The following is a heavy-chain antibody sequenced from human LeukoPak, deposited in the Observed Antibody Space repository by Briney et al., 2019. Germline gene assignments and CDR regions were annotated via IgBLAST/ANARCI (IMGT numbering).Heavy chain of an antibody. J-gene: IGHJ3*02. CDR2: ISSDGSKE. D-gene: IGHD6-25*01. CDR1: GFTFNIYD. V-gene: IGHV3-30*18. Sequence: GRSLRLSCAGSGFTFNIYDMHWVRQAPGKGLEWVAVISSDGSKEYYTDSVKGRFTISRDNSKNTLYLQMDSLRPEDTAVYYCVKNEWGGSGWENDAFDIWGQGTRVTVSS. CDR3: VKNEWGGSGWENDAFDI.